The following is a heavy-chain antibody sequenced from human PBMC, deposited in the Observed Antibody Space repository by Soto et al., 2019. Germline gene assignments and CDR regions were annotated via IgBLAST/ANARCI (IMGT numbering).Heavy chain of an antibody. J-gene: IGHJ4*02. V-gene: IGHV1-18*04. CDR1: GYTFTSYG. Sequence: ASVKVSCKASGYTFTSYGISWVRQAPGQGLEWMGWISAYNGNTNYAQKLQGRVTMTTDTSTSTAYMGLRSLRSDDTAVYYCARVLPYCSGGSCYGGAFDYWGQGTLVTVS. D-gene: IGHD2-15*01. CDR2: ISAYNGNT. CDR3: ARVLPYCSGGSCYGGAFDY.